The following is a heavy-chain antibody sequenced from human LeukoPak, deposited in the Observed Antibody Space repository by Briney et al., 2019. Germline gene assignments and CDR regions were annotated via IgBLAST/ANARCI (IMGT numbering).Heavy chain of an antibody. V-gene: IGHV3-30*02. CDR1: RFTFSSYG. CDR2: IRHDGSYQ. J-gene: IGHJ4*02. D-gene: IGHD6-19*01. CDR3: AKNRDSSDYPRDFDY. Sequence: GGSLRLSCAASRFTFSSYGMHWVRQTPGKGPEWVAFIRHDGSYQQYADSVKGRFTVSRDNSKDTVYMQMNSLRTEDTAVYYCAKNRDSSDYPRDFDYWGQGTLVTVSS.